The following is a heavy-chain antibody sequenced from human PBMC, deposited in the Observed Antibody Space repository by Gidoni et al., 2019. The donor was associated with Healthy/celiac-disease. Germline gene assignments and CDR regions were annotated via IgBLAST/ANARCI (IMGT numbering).Heavy chain of an antibody. V-gene: IGHV1-46*01. CDR2: INPSGGST. D-gene: IGHD3-22*01. Sequence: QVQLVQSGAEVKKPGASVKVSCKASGYTFTSYHMHWVRQAPGQGLEWMGIINPSGGSTSYAQKFQGRVTMTRDTSTSTVYMELSSLRSEDTAVYYCARDLGLYYYDSSGYYDYWGQGTLVTVSS. J-gene: IGHJ4*02. CDR1: GYTFTSYH. CDR3: ARDLGLYYYDSSGYYDY.